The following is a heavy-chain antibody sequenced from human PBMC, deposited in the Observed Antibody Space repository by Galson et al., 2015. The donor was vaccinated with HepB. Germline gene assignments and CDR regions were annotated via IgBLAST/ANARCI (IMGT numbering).Heavy chain of an antibody. CDR2: ISAYNGNT. D-gene: IGHD2-8*01. CDR1: GYTFTSYG. V-gene: IGHV1-18*04. J-gene: IGHJ4*02. Sequence: SVKVSCKASGYTFTSYGISWVRQAPGQGLEWMGWISAYNGNTNYAQKLQGRVTMTTDTSTSTAYMELRSLRSDDTAVYYCARDGCTNGVCYMRGGVDYGGQGTLVTVSS. CDR3: ARDGCTNGVCYMRGGVDY.